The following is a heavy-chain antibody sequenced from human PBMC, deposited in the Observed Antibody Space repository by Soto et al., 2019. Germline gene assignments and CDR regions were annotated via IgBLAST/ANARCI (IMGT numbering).Heavy chain of an antibody. J-gene: IGHJ4*02. CDR2: IWYDGSNE. Sequence: GGSLRLSCAASGFTFSRYGMHWVRQAPGKGLEWVALIWYDGSNEYYADSVKGRFTISRDNSKSTLNLQMNSLRAEDTAVYYCARGKERLQFRSFDYWGQGALVTVSS. V-gene: IGHV3-33*01. CDR1: GFTFSRYG. CDR3: ARGKERLQFRSFDY. D-gene: IGHD5-12*01.